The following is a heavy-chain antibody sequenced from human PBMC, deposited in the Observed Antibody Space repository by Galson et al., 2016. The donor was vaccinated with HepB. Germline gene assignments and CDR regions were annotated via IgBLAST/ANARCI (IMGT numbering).Heavy chain of an antibody. V-gene: IGHV3-33*01. CDR1: GFTFSRYG. Sequence: SLRLSCAASGFTFSRYGMHWVRQAPGKGLEWVALIGRGGDIKFHADSVKGRFTISRDNSKNTLYLQMNSLRGEDTAVYYCARDDDYGGNNLDYWGQGTLVTVSS. J-gene: IGHJ4*02. CDR3: ARDDDYGGNNLDY. D-gene: IGHD4-23*01. CDR2: IGRGGDIK.